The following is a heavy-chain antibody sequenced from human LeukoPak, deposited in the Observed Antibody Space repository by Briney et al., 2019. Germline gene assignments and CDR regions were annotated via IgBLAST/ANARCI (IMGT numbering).Heavy chain of an antibody. J-gene: IGHJ3*02. CDR1: SGSISSGGFY. V-gene: IGHV4-31*03. CDR2: IYNSGST. CDR3: ARILVRGTQVLAFGI. Sequence: PSETLSLTCTVSSGSISSGGFYWTWIRQYPGEGLEWIGNIYNSGSTYYNPSLKSRIALSIDTSNNQFSLRLSSATAADTAIYFCARILVRGTQVLAFGIWGLGTMVTVSS. D-gene: IGHD3-10*01.